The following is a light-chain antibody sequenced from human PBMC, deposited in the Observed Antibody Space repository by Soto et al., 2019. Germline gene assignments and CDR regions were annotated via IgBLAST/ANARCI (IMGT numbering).Light chain of an antibody. Sequence: DLQMTQSPSSLSASVGDRVTITCRASQSISSYLNWYQQKPGKAPKLLISAASNLQNGVPSRVSGSGSGTDFTLTISSLQPEDFALYYCQQSYSTPFTFGPGTKVDI. J-gene: IGKJ3*01. CDR3: QQSYSTPFT. CDR2: AAS. V-gene: IGKV1-39*01. CDR1: QSISSY.